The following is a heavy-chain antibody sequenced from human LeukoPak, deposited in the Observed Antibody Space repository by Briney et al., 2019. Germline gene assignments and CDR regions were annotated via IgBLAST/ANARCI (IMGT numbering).Heavy chain of an antibody. D-gene: IGHD3-10*01. CDR1: GFTFSSYA. CDR3: ARTGSGSYLVFDY. CDR2: ISSLSGTI. J-gene: IGHJ4*02. Sequence: PGGSLRLSCAASGFTFSSYAMSWVRQAPGKGLEWVSYISSLSGTIYYADSVKGRFTISRDNSKNTLYLQMNSLRAEDTAVYYCARTGSGSYLVFDYWGQGTLVTVSS. V-gene: IGHV3-48*01.